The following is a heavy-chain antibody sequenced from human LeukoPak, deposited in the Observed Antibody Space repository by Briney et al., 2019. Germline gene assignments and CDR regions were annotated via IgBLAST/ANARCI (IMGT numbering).Heavy chain of an antibody. V-gene: IGHV1-2*02. CDR2: INPNSGDT. D-gene: IGHD4-17*01. J-gene: IGHJ4*02. CDR1: GYTFIGYY. CDR3: ARDDSYGDTGQLEY. Sequence: ASVKVSCKTSGYTFIGYYLHWVRQAPGQGLEWMGWINPNSGDTDYAQKFQGRVTMTRDTSITTAYMEVTRLTSDDTAVYNCARDDSYGDTGQLEYWGQGTLATVSS.